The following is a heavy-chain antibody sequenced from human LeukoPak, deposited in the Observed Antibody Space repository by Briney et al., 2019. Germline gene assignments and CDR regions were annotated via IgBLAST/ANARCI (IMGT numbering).Heavy chain of an antibody. J-gene: IGHJ4*02. D-gene: IGHD1-7*01. CDR3: ARGPGSYNLNYIGYYFDY. CDR1: RYSISRGYY. Sequence: SETLSLTCTVSRYSISRGYYWGWIWQPPGKGLEWIGSIYHSGSTYYNPSLKSRVTISVDTSKNQFSLKLTSVTAADTAVYYCARGPGSYNLNYIGYYFDYWGQGTLVTVSS. CDR2: IYHSGST. V-gene: IGHV4-38-2*02.